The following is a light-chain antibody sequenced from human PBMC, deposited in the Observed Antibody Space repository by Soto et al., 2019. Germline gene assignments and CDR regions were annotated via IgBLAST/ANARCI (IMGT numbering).Light chain of an antibody. J-gene: IGKJ4*01. CDR2: DAS. CDR1: QSIDTY. CDR3: QQRYNWPLT. Sequence: EIVLTQSPATLSSSPGERATLSCRASQSIDTYLAWYQQKPGQAPRLLIYDASDRATGIPARFSGSGSGTAFTLTISGLEPEDFALYYCQQRYNWPLTFGGGT. V-gene: IGKV3-11*01.